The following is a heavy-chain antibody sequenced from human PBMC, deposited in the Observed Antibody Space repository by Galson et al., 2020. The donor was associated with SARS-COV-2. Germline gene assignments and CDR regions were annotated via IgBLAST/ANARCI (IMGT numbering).Heavy chain of an antibody. V-gene: IGHV5-51*01. CDR2: IYPGDSDT. J-gene: IGHJ6*03. D-gene: IGHD2-15*01. CDR1: GYSFTSYW. Sequence: HGESLKISCKGSGYSFTSYWIGWVRQMPGKGLEWMGIIYPGDSDTRYSPSFQGQVTISADKSISTAYLQWSSLKASDTAMYYCARSGRIGYCSGGSCCGIYYYYDMDVWAKGPRSPSP. CDR3: ARSGRIGYCSGGSCCGIYYYYDMDV.